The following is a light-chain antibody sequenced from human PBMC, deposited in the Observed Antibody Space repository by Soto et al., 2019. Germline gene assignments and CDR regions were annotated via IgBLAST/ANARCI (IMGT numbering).Light chain of an antibody. CDR3: QQYNDWPIT. J-gene: IGKJ5*01. V-gene: IGKV3-15*01. Sequence: EIVLTHSPGTLSLSPGERATLSCRASQSVSSLLAWYQQKPGQAPRLLIYRASTRATGVSGRFSGSGSGTEFTLTITSLQSEDFAVYYCQQYNDWPITFGQGTRLEIK. CDR2: RAS. CDR1: QSVSSL.